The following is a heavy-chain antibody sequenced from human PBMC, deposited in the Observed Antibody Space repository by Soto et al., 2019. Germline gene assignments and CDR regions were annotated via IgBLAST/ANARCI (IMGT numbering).Heavy chain of an antibody. CDR2: IYYSGST. J-gene: IGHJ5*02. CDR1: GGSISNSSYY. CDR3: ARHGRDEAQSPNSWFDP. V-gene: IGHV4-39*01. Sequence: SETLSLTCTVSGGSISNSSYYWGWIRQPPGKGLEWIGSIYYSGSTYYNPSLKSRVSMSVDTSKNQFSLNLSSVTAADTAVYYCARHGRDEAQSPNSWFDPWGQGTLVTVSS.